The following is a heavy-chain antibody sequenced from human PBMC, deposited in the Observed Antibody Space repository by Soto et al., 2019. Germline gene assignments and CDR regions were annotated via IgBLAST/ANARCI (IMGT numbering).Heavy chain of an antibody. CDR3: GSAPARYGSGGSCIFDN. CDR1: GYTFTSYA. Sequence: ASVKVSCKASGYTFTSYAMHWVRQAPGQRLEWMGWINAGYGNTKYSQKFQGRVTMTRDTSASTAYMELRSLRSEDTAVYYCGSAPARYGSGGSCIFDNWGQETLVTVSS. CDR2: INAGYGNT. V-gene: IGHV1-3*01. J-gene: IGHJ4*02. D-gene: IGHD2-15*01.